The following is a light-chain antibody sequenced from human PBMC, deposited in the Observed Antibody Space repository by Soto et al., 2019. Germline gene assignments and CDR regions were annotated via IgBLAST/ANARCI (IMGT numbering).Light chain of an antibody. CDR1: DSDIGGYNY. J-gene: IGLJ3*02. V-gene: IGLV2-23*01. Sequence: QSALTQPASVSGSPGQSITISCTGTDSDIGGYNYVSWYQQFPGKAPKLMIYEGSTRPSGVSNRFSGSKSGNTASLTISGLQAEDEADYYCCSYAGARGWVFGGGTKLTVL. CDR3: CSYAGARGWV. CDR2: EGS.